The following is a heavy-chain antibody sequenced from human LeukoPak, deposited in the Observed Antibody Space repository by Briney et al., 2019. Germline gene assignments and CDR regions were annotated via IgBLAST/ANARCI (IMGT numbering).Heavy chain of an antibody. Sequence: PGGSLRLSCAASGFTFSSYEMNWVRQAPGKGLEWVSYISSSGSTIYYADSVKGRFTISRDYTKNSLYLQMNSLRAEDTALYYCAREGLAFDYWGQGTLVTVSS. CDR2: ISSSGSTI. CDR1: GFTFSSYE. V-gene: IGHV3-48*03. CDR3: AREGLAFDY. D-gene: IGHD3/OR15-3a*01. J-gene: IGHJ4*02.